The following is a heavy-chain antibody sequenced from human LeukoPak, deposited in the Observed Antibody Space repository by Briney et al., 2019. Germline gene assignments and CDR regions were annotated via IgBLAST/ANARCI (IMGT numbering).Heavy chain of an antibody. J-gene: IGHJ4*02. CDR2: ITGSSSYT. CDR3: ARRSTGNFDF. CDR1: GFTFSDYY. V-gene: IGHV3-11*03. Sequence: PGGSLRLSCAASGFTFSDYYMSWIRQVPGKGLEWISYITGSSSYTNYADCVKGRFTISRDNAKNSLYLQMNSLRAEDTAVYYCARRSTGNFDFWGQGTLVTVSS.